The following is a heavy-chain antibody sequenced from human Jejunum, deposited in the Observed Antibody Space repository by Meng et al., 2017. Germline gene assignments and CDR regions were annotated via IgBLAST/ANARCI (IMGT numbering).Heavy chain of an antibody. D-gene: IGHD3-10*01. CDR2: ISTSGADT. CDR1: GFTFSSYA. CDR3: AKGITLVRGVTYYFDY. J-gene: IGHJ4*02. Sequence: GESLKISCAASGFTFSSYAMGWVRQAPGKGLEWVSIISTSGADTFYADSVKGRFTTSRDNSKNTQYLQMDSLRAEDTAVYYCAKGITLVRGVTYYFDYWGQGTLVTVSS. V-gene: IGHV3-23*01.